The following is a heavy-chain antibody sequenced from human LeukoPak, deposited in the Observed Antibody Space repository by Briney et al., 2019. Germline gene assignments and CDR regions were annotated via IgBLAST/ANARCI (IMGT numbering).Heavy chain of an antibody. V-gene: IGHV4-4*02. CDR2: IFHSGST. Sequence: TSETLSLTCAVSGGSIRNGNWWSWVRQPPGKGLQWIGEIFHSGSTNYNPSLKSRVTISVDNSKNQFSLTLTSVTAADTAVYYCATTYDYVWGSYSRDYFDYWGQGTLVTVSS. CDR3: ATTYDYVWGSYSRDYFDY. CDR1: GGSIRNGNW. J-gene: IGHJ4*02. D-gene: IGHD3-16*01.